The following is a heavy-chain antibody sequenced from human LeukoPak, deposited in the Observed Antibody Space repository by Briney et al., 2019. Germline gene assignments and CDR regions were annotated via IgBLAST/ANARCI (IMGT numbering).Heavy chain of an antibody. V-gene: IGHV4-34*01. CDR2: INHSGST. D-gene: IGHD5-12*01. Sequence: PSETLSLTCAVYGGSFSGYYWSWIRQPPGKGLEWIGEINHSGSTNYNPSLKSRVTISVDTSKNQFSLKLSSVTAADTAVYYCARARYDWFVFFDAFGIWGQGTMVTVSS. J-gene: IGHJ3*02. CDR1: GGSFSGYY. CDR3: ARARYDWFVFFDAFGI.